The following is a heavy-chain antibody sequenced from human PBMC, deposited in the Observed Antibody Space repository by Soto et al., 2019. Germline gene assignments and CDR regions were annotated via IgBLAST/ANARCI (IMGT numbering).Heavy chain of an antibody. CDR1: GGSISSCY. V-gene: IGHV4-59*01. Sequence: SETLSLTCTVSGGSISSCYCSWIRHPPGKGLECIGYIYYSGSTNYNPSLKSRVTISVDTSKNQFSLKLSSVTAADTAVYYCARTWRYSYGSLLGSPNYYGMDVWGQGTTVTVSS. D-gene: IGHD5-18*01. CDR3: ARTWRYSYGSLLGSPNYYGMDV. CDR2: IYYSGST. J-gene: IGHJ6*02.